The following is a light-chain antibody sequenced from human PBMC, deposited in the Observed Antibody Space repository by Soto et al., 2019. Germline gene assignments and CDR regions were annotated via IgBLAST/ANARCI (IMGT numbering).Light chain of an antibody. CDR1: SSDVGRYNR. V-gene: IGLV2-18*02. CDR3: SSGTSSSTWV. CDR2: EVN. Sequence: QSALTQPPSVSGSPGQSVTISCTGTSSDVGRYNRVSWYKQPPGTAPKLLIYEVNARPSGVPDRFSGSKSGNTASLTISGLQAEDEGDYYCSSGTSSSTWVFGGGTKLTVL. J-gene: IGLJ2*01.